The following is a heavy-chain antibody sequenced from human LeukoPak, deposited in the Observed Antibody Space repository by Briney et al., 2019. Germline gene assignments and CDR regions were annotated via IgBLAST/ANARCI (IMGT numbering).Heavy chain of an antibody. CDR2: ITSSSSYI. J-gene: IGHJ6*03. CDR1: GLTFSTYN. D-gene: IGHD1-26*01. Sequence: GESLRLSCAASGLTFSTYNMNWVRQAPGKGLEWLSCITSSSSYIYYADSVKGRFTISRDNAKNSLYLQMNSLRDEDTAVYYCARDPYSGSYGDYYYYYMDVWGKGTTVTISS. V-gene: IGHV3-21*01. CDR3: ARDPYSGSYGDYYYYYMDV.